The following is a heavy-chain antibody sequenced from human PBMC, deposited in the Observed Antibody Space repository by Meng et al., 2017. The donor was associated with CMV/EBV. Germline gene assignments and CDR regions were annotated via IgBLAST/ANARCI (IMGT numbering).Heavy chain of an antibody. CDR1: GYTFTRYY. CDR3: ARGPELSIPATIFDYYGLDV. D-gene: IGHD2-2*02. V-gene: IGHV1-46*01. Sequence: ASVKVSCKASGYTFTRYYMHWVRQAPGQGLEWMGMINPSGDSIKFAQNFQGRATMTRDTATSTLYMELSSLRSNDTAVYYCARGPELSIPATIFDYYGLDVWGQGTTVTVSS. CDR2: INPSGDSI. J-gene: IGHJ6*02.